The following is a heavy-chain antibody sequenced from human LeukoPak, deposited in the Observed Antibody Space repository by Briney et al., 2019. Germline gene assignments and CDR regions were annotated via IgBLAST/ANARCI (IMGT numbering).Heavy chain of an antibody. Sequence: GGSLRLSCAASGFTFSTFAMLWVRQPPGKGLEWVSSIFPSGGEIHYADSVKGRFTISRDNSKNTLYLQMNSLRAEDTAVYYCAKSPTAYYYYMDVWGKGTTVTISS. CDR2: IFPSGGEI. V-gene: IGHV3-23*01. CDR1: GFTFSTFA. J-gene: IGHJ6*03. CDR3: AKSPTAYYYYMDV. D-gene: IGHD1-14*01.